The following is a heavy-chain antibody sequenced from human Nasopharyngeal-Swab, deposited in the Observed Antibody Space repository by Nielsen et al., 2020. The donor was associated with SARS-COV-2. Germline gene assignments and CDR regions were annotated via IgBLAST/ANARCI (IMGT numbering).Heavy chain of an antibody. V-gene: IGHV3-23*03. CDR2: IYSGGSST. D-gene: IGHD6-6*01. Sequence: GESLKISCAASGFTFSSYAMSWVLRAPGKGLEWGSVIYSGGSSTYYADSVKGRFTISRGNSKNTLYLQMNSLRAEDTAVYYCAKGWVSSSPPSFDYWGQGTLVTVSS. CDR3: AKGWVSSSPPSFDY. CDR1: GFTFSSYA. J-gene: IGHJ4*02.